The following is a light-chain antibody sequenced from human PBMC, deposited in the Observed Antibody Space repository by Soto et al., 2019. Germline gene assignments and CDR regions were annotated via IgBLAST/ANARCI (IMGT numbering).Light chain of an antibody. CDR3: QNYGSSPRK. Sequence: EIVLTQSPGTLALSPVERATLSCRSSQSVSSSYLAWYQQKPGQAPRLLIYGASTRATGIPDRFSGSGSETDFTLTISRLEPEDFAVYYCQNYGSSPRKFGQGTKVDIK. CDR2: GAS. V-gene: IGKV3-20*01. CDR1: QSVSSSY. J-gene: IGKJ1*01.